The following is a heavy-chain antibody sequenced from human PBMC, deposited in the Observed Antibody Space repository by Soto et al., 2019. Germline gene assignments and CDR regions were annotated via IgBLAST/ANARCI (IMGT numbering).Heavy chain of an antibody. CDR3: AKGPVTSYYYYMDV. J-gene: IGHJ6*03. CDR1: GFTLSGYA. D-gene: IGHD2-21*02. Sequence: PGGSLRLSCAASGFTLSGYAMDWVRQAPGKGLEYVSGISSNGVGTYYANSVQGRFTISRDNSKNTVYLQMGSLRAEDTAIYYCAKGPVTSYYYYMDVWGKGTKVTVSS. CDR2: ISSNGVGT. V-gene: IGHV3-64*01.